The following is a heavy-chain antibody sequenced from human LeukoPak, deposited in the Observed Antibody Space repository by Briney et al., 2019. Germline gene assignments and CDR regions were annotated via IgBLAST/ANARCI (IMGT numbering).Heavy chain of an antibody. CDR3: ATLGGKTAYGDEYYGMDV. J-gene: IGHJ6*02. D-gene: IGHD4-17*01. CDR2: ISRSGGST. CDR1: ESHA. V-gene: IGHV3-23*01. Sequence: GGSLRLSCAASESHAMTWVRQGPGRGPEWVSAISRSGGSTYYADSVKGRFTISRDKSNNTVYLQMNSLSAEDTAVYYCATLGGKTAYGDEYYGMDVWGQGTTVTVSS.